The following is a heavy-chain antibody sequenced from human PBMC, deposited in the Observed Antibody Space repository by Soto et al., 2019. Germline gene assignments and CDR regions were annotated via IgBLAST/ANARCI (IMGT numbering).Heavy chain of an antibody. D-gene: IGHD2-15*01. CDR2: ISVYNGNT. Sequence: QVQLVQSGAEVKKPGASVKVSCKASGYTFTSYSISWVRQAPGQGLEWMGWISVYNGNTKYAQDFQGRVTMTTDTSTSTAYMELRSQRSDDTAVYYCARDRRIGNHNYWYLDLWGRGTLVTVSS. V-gene: IGHV1-18*04. CDR3: ARDRRIGNHNYWYLDL. J-gene: IGHJ2*01. CDR1: GYTFTSYS.